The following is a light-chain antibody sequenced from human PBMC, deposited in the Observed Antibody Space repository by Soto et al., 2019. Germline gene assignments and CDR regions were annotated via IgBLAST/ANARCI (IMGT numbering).Light chain of an antibody. Sequence: DIQLTQSPSFLSASVGDRVTITCRASQGINDYLAWYQQKPGKAPKLLIYAASTLQSEVPSRFSGSESGTEFTLTISSLQPEDFATYYCQQFNTYPLTFGGGTKVEVK. CDR2: AAS. V-gene: IGKV1-9*01. CDR1: QGINDY. CDR3: QQFNTYPLT. J-gene: IGKJ4*01.